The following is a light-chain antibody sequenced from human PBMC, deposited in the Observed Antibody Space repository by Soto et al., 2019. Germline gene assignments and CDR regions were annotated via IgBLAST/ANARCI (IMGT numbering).Light chain of an antibody. CDR1: QSVSSSY. V-gene: IGKV3-20*01. CDR3: QHDGRSPRT. J-gene: IGKJ1*01. Sequence: EIVLTQSPGTLSLSPGERATLSCRASQSVSSSYLAWYQQKPGQAPRLLIYGASSRATGIPDRFSGSGSGTDFTLTISRLEPEYFAEYYCQHDGRSPRTFGQGTKVEIK. CDR2: GAS.